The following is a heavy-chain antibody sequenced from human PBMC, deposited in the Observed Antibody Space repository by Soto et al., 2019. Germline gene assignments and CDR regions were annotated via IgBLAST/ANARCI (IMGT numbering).Heavy chain of an antibody. J-gene: IGHJ4*02. CDR2: IWYDGSNK. CDR1: GFTFSSYG. Sequence: QVQLVESGGGVVQPGRSLRLSCAASGFTFSSYGMHWVRQAPGKGLEWVAVIWYDGSNKYYADSVKGRFTISRDNSKNTLYLQMNSLRAEDTAVYYCARDRDCSGGSCYYFDYWGLGTLVTVSS. D-gene: IGHD2-15*01. V-gene: IGHV3-33*01. CDR3: ARDRDCSGGSCYYFDY.